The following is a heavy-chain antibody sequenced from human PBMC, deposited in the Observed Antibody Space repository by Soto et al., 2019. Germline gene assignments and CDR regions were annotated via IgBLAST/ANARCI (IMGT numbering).Heavy chain of an antibody. D-gene: IGHD2-15*01. CDR3: ARHTPAISISDH. Sequence: QLQLQESGPGLVKPSETLSLTCTVSGGSISSSSYYWGWIRQPPGKGLEWIGSIYYNGSTYYNPPLKSRVAIAVDASKNQFSLKLRSVTAADRTVYCCARHTPAISISDHWGQGTLFTVSS. CDR2: IYYNGST. J-gene: IGHJ4*02. CDR1: GGSISSSSYY. V-gene: IGHV4-39*01.